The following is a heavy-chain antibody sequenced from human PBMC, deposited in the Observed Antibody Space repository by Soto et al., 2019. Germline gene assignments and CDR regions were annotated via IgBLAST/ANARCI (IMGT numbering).Heavy chain of an antibody. CDR1: GGSFSGYY. D-gene: IGHD3-10*01. CDR2: INHSGST. J-gene: IGHJ6*02. Sequence: SETLSLTCAVYGGSFSGYYWSWIRQPPGKGLEWIGEINHSGSTNYNPSLKSRVTISVDTSKNQFSLKLSSVTAADTAVYYCARIGLLWFGGAYYYYYGMDVWGQGTTVTV. V-gene: IGHV4-34*01. CDR3: ARIGLLWFGGAYYYYYGMDV.